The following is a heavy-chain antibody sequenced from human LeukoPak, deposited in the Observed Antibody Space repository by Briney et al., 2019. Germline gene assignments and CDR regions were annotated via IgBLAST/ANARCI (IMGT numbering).Heavy chain of an antibody. J-gene: IGHJ6*03. D-gene: IGHD5-24*01. CDR3: ARFIEKYYYYYMDV. CDR1: GFTFSSYS. Sequence: PGGSLRLSCAASGFTFSSYSMNWVRQAPGKVLEWLSSISSSSSYIYYADSVKGRFTISRDNAKNSLYLQMNSLRAEDTAVYYCARFIEKYYYYYMDVWGKGTTVTVSS. CDR2: ISSSSSYI. V-gene: IGHV3-21*01.